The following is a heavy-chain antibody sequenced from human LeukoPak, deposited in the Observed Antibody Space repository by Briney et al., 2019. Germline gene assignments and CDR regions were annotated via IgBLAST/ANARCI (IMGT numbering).Heavy chain of an antibody. D-gene: IGHD1-26*01. Sequence: SETLSLTCTVSGGSISSGDYYWSWIRQPPGKGLEWIGYIYYSGSTYYNPSLKSRGIIPVETSKNQFSLKLSSVTAADTAVYYCARIMSSWREFDCWGQGTLVTVSS. V-gene: IGHV4-30-4*01. CDR1: GGSISSGDYY. J-gene: IGHJ4*02. CDR2: IYYSGST. CDR3: ARIMSSWREFDC.